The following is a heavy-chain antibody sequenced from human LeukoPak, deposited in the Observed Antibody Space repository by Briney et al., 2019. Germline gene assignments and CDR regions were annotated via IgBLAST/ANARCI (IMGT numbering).Heavy chain of an antibody. J-gene: IGHJ4*02. CDR3: ARGNKQGPTYIWGSYRYLFDY. V-gene: IGHV1-8*01. Sequence: ASVKVSCTAPGYTFTSYDINWVRQATGQGLEWMGWMNPNSGNTGYAQKFQGRVTMTRNTSISTAYMELSSLRSEDTAVYYCARGNKQGPTYIWGSYRYLFDYWGQGTLVTVSS. CDR2: MNPNSGNT. CDR1: GYTFTSYD. D-gene: IGHD3-16*02.